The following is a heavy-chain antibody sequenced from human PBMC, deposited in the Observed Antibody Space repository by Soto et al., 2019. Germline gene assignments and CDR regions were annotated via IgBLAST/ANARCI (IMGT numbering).Heavy chain of an antibody. D-gene: IGHD3-22*01. Sequence: QVQLVESGGGVVQPGRSLRLSCAASGFTFSSYAMHWVRQAPGKGLEWVAVISYDGSNKYYADSVKGRFTISRDNSKNTLYLQMNSLRAEDTAVYYCARGFQNYYDSSGYEYVGAFDIWGQGTMVTVSS. J-gene: IGHJ3*02. CDR3: ARGFQNYYDSSGYEYVGAFDI. CDR1: GFTFSSYA. CDR2: ISYDGSNK. V-gene: IGHV3-30-3*01.